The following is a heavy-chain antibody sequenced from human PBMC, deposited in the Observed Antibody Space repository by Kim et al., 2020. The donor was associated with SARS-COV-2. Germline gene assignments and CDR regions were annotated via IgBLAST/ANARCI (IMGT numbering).Heavy chain of an antibody. J-gene: IGHJ4*02. D-gene: IGHD4-17*01. CDR2: ISALYGYA. CDR1: GYIFSTYG. V-gene: IGHV1-18*04. CDR3: ARGAYGDVSFDY. Sequence: ASVKVSCKASGYIFSTYGFSWVRQAPGQGLELLGWISALYGYAHYAQKVQGRVTMTTDTSTNTAYMELWSLRSDDTAMYYCARGAYGDVSFDYWGQGTLV.